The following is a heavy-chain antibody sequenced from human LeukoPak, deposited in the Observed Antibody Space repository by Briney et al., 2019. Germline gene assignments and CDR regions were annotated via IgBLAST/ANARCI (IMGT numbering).Heavy chain of an antibody. V-gene: IGHV3-21*04. CDR2: ISSSSSYI. D-gene: IGHD3-10*01. J-gene: IGHJ5*02. CDR1: GFTFSSYS. Sequence: GGSLRLSCAASGFTFSSYSMNWVRQAPGKGLEWVSSISSSSSYIYYADSVKGRFTISRDNAKNSLYLQMNSLRAEDTAVYYCAKFYLVRGVHPGWFDPWGQGTLVTVSS. CDR3: AKFYLVRGVHPGWFDP.